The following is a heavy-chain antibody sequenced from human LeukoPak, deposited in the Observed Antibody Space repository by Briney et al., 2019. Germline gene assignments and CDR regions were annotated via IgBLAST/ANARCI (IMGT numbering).Heavy chain of an antibody. CDR3: ATPNPDSSGYYYLSQPDY. CDR2: ISGSGGST. V-gene: IGHV3-23*01. CDR1: GFTFSSYA. Sequence: GGSLRLSCAASGFTFSSYAMSWVRQDPGKGLEWVSAISGSGGSTYYADSVKGRFTISRDNSKNTLYLQMNSLRAEDTAVYYCATPNPDSSGYYYLSQPDYWGQGTLVTVSS. J-gene: IGHJ4*02. D-gene: IGHD3-22*01.